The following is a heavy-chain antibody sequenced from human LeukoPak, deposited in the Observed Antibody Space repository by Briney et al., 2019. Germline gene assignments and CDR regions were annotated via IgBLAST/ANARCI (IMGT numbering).Heavy chain of an antibody. J-gene: IGHJ4*02. CDR1: GYTLTELS. V-gene: IGHV1-24*01. Sequence: ASVKVSCKVSGYTLTELSMHWVRQAPGKGLEWMGGFDPDDGETIYAQKFQGRLTMTEDTSTYTAYMELSSLESKDTAMYYCSTETSRFFDWSLSYWGQGTLVTVSS. CDR3: STETSRFFDWSLSY. CDR2: FDPDDGET. D-gene: IGHD3-9*01.